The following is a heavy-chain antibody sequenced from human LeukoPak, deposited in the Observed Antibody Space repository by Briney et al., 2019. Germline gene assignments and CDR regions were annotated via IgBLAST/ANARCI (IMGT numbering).Heavy chain of an antibody. Sequence: GASVKVSCKASGYTFTGYYMHWVRQAPGQGLEWMGWINPNSGGTNYAQKFQGRVTMTRDTSISTAYMELSRLGSDDTAVYYCARAAYGSGSYYNRFLDYWGQGTLVTVSS. CDR3: ARAAYGSGSYYNRFLDY. J-gene: IGHJ4*02. V-gene: IGHV1-2*02. CDR1: GYTFTGYY. CDR2: INPNSGGT. D-gene: IGHD3-10*01.